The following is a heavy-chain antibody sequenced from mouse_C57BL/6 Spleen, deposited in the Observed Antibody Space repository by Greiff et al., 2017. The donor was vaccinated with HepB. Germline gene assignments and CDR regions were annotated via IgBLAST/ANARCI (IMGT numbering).Heavy chain of an antibody. V-gene: IGHV1-59*01. CDR3: ARDGGTSWAWFAY. J-gene: IGHJ3*01. D-gene: IGHD3-3*01. CDR2: IDPSDSYT. CDR1: GYTFTSYW. Sequence: QVHVKQPGAELVRPGTSVKLSCKASGYTFTSYWMHWVKQRPGQGLEWIGVIDPSDSYTNYNQKFKGKATLTVDTSSSTAYMQLSSLTSEDSAVYYCARDGGTSWAWFAYWGQGTLVTVSA.